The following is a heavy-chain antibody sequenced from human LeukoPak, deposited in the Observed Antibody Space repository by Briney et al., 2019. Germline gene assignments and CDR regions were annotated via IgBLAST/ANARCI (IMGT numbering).Heavy chain of an antibody. CDR2: IYYSGST. D-gene: IGHD5-24*01. V-gene: IGHV4-39*01. CDR1: GGSISSSSYY. J-gene: IGHJ4*02. CDR3: ARGRRDGYNLEYFDK. Sequence: ETLSLTCTVSGGSISSSSYYWGWIRQPPGKGLEWIGSIYYSGSTYYNPSLKSRVTIYVDTSKNQLSLKLSSVTAADTAVYYCARGRRDGYNLEYFDKWGQGTLVTVSS.